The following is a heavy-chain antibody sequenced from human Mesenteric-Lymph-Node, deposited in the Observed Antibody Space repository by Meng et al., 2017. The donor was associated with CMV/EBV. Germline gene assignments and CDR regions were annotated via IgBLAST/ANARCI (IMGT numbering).Heavy chain of an antibody. J-gene: IGHJ4*02. Sequence: QLQLQESGPRLVKPSETLSLTCTVSGGSISSSSYYWGWIRQPPGKGLEWIGSIYYSGSTYYNPSLKSRVTISVDTSKNQFSLKLSSVTAADTAVYYCARDGDYYDSSGYNPFDYWGQGTLVTVSS. CDR1: GGSISSSSYY. CDR2: IYYSGST. CDR3: ARDGDYYDSSGYNPFDY. D-gene: IGHD3-22*01. V-gene: IGHV4-39*07.